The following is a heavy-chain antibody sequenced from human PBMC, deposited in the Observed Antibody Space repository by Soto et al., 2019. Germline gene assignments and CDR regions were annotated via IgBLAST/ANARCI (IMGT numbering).Heavy chain of an antibody. CDR1: GYTFTGYY. CDR3: ARGQRRSAYSSGWFFDY. CDR2: INPNSGGT. V-gene: IGHV1-2*04. Sequence: GASVKVSCKASGYTFTGYYMHWVRQAPGQGLEWMGWINPNSGGTNYAQKFQGWVTMTRDTSISTAYMELSRLRSDDTAVYYCARGQRRSAYSSGWFFDYWGQGTLVTVSS. D-gene: IGHD6-19*01. J-gene: IGHJ4*02.